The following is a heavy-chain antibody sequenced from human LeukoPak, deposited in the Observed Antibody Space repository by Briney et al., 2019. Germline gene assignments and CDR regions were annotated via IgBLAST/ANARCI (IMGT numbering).Heavy chain of an antibody. V-gene: IGHV3-15*01. J-gene: IGHJ3*01. CDR3: TTRPGYSSSWYFFS. CDR2: IKSKTDGGTT. Sequence: GSLRLSCAASGFTFSNAWMSWVRQAPGKGLEWVGRIKSKTDGGTTDYAAPVKGRFTISRDDSKNTLYLQMNSLKTEDTAVYYCTTRPGYSSSWYFFSWGQGTMVTVSS. D-gene: IGHD6-13*01. CDR1: GFTFSNAW.